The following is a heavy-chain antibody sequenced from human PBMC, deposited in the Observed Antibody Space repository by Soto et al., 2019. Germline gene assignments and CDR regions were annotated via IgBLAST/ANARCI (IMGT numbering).Heavy chain of an antibody. CDR1: GYSFTSYW. Sequence: GESLKISCKGSGYSFTSYWIGWVRQMPGKGLEWMGIIYPGDSDTRYSPSFQGQVTISADKSISTAYLQWSSLKASDTAMYYCARHPEERYCSGGSCYGVWGQGTLVTVSS. CDR3: ARHPEERYCSGGSCYGV. V-gene: IGHV5-51*01. CDR2: IYPGDSDT. J-gene: IGHJ4*02. D-gene: IGHD2-15*01.